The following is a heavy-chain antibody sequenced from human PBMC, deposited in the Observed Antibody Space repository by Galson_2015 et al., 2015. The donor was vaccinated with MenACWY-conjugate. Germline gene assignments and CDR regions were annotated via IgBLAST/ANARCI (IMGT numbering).Heavy chain of an antibody. D-gene: IGHD2-15*01. Sequence: CTVSAGSSSSHDDYWGWFRQPPGKSLEWFGNINHSGGTYYNPSVSSRVTISVDPSKNQFSLKLTSVTAADTAVYYCARRRPRDIGGGFDIWGQGTMVTVSS. J-gene: IGHJ3*02. CDR2: INHSGGT. V-gene: IGHV4-39*01. CDR3: ARRRPRDIGGGFDI. CDR1: AGSSSSHDDY.